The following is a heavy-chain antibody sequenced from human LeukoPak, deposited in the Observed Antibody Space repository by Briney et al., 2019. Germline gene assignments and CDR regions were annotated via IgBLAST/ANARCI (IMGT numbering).Heavy chain of an antibody. CDR1: EFSFSTYW. CDR3: ARSPAGDAWPPAYYMDV. CDR2: IKEDGTEK. J-gene: IGHJ6*03. V-gene: IGHV3-7*01. Sequence: GGSLRLSRAASEFSFSTYWMSWVRQAPGKGLEWVANIKEDGTEKYYVGSVKGRFTISRDNAKKSLYLQMNSLRDDDTAVYFCARSPAGDAWPPAYYMDVWGKGTTVTVSS. D-gene: IGHD3-10*01.